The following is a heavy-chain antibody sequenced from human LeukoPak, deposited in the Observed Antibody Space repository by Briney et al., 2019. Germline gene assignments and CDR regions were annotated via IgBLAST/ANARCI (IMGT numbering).Heavy chain of an antibody. J-gene: IGHJ4*02. D-gene: IGHD3-22*01. CDR1: G. Sequence: PGGSLRLSCAASGVRQAPGKGLEYVSAISSNGGSTYYANSVKGRFTISRDNSKNTLYLQMGSLRAEGMAVYYCARVYDSGMSGDFDYWGQGTLVTVSS. CDR2: ISSNGGST. V-gene: IGHV3-64*01. CDR3: ARVYDSGMSGDFDY.